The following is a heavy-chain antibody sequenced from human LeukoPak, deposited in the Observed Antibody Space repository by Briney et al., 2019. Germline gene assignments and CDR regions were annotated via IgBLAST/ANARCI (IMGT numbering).Heavy chain of an antibody. Sequence: QPGGSLRLSCAASGFTFSSYSINWVRQAPGKGLEWVSYVSSSSNTIYYADSVKGRFTISRDNAKNSLYLQMNSLRAEDTAVYYCARDGFIAAAGIRGAPSDYWGQGTLVTVSS. V-gene: IGHV3-48*01. CDR1: GFTFSSYS. J-gene: IGHJ4*02. CDR2: VSSSSNTI. D-gene: IGHD6-13*01. CDR3: ARDGFIAAAGIRGAPSDY.